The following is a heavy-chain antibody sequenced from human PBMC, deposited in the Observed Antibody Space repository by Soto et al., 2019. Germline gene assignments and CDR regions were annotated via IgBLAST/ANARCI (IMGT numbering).Heavy chain of an antibody. J-gene: IGHJ6*02. D-gene: IGHD3-10*01. V-gene: IGHV3-30*18. CDR2: ISFDGTTI. CDR1: GFDFTNDG. CDR3: AKGQGGSPPGGMDV. Sequence: QVVLVESGGGVVQPGRALRLSCAASGFDFTNDGMIWVRQAPGKGLEWVALISFDGTTIHYGDSVKGRFTISRDNSKNTLFLQMNRLRPEDTGVYYCAKGQGGSPPGGMDVWGQGTTVTVSS.